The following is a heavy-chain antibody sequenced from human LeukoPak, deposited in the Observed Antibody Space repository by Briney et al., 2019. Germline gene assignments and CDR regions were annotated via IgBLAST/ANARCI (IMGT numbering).Heavy chain of an antibody. CDR1: GGSISSGSYY. Sequence: SETLSLTCTVSGGSISSGSYYWGWIRQPPGKGLEWIGSIYHSGSTYYNPSLKSRVTISVDTSKNQFSLKLSSVTAADTAVYYCARDRGIAVASDYWGQGTLVTVSS. CDR2: IYHSGST. D-gene: IGHD6-19*01. J-gene: IGHJ4*02. CDR3: ARDRGIAVASDY. V-gene: IGHV4-39*07.